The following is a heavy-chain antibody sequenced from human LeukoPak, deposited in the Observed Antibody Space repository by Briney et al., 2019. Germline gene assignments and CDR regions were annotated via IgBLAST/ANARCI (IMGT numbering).Heavy chain of an antibody. J-gene: IGHJ4*02. CDR2: ISAYNGNT. Sequence: ASVKLSCKASGYTFTSYGISWVRQAPGQGLEWMGWISAYNGNTNYAQKLQGRVTMTTDTSTSTAYMELRSLRSDDTAVYYCARAEIAAAGFPFDYWGQGTLVTVSS. CDR1: GYTFTSYG. CDR3: ARAEIAAAGFPFDY. V-gene: IGHV1-18*01. D-gene: IGHD6-13*01.